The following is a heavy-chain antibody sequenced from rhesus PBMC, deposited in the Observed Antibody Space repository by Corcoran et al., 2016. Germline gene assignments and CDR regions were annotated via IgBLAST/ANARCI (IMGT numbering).Heavy chain of an antibody. CDR3: ARHIAAAGTIFDY. V-gene: IGHV7-114*01. CDR1: GYTLTSYG. Sequence: QVQLVQTGAEVKHQGASVKVPCQTGGYTLTSYGRHGVRRAHGKRPEWPGWINTDTVNPTYAQCSQDRFTFPMDTPISTSYLQFSSLKAQDTAVYYCARHIAAAGTIFDYFGQGVLVTVSS. D-gene: IGHD6-25*01. CDR2: INTDTVNP. J-gene: IGHJ4*01.